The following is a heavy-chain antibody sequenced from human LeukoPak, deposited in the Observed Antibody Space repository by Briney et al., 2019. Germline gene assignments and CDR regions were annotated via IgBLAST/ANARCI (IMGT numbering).Heavy chain of an antibody. CDR1: GFTFSNAW. D-gene: IGHD6-25*01. CDR2: IKSKTDGGTT. Sequence: GGSLRLSCAASGFTFSNAWMSWVCQAPGKGLEWVGRIKSKTDGGTTDYAAPVKGRFTISRDDSKNTLYLQMNSLRAEDTAVYYCARGPPWYFDLWGRGTLVTVSS. J-gene: IGHJ2*01. V-gene: IGHV3-15*01. CDR3: ARGPPWYFDL.